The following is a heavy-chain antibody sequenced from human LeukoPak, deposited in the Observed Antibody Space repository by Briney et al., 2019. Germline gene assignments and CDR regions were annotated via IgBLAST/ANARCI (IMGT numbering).Heavy chain of an antibody. Sequence: GGSLRLSCAASGFTFTSYSMIWVRQAPGKGLEWVSSLSSSSTYIYYADSVKGRFTTSRDNAKNSLYLQMNSLRAEDTAVYYCARGYYYGSGSYFDYWGQGTLVTVSS. V-gene: IGHV3-21*01. D-gene: IGHD3-10*01. CDR3: ARGYYYGSGSYFDY. J-gene: IGHJ4*02. CDR1: GFTFTSYS. CDR2: LSSSSTYI.